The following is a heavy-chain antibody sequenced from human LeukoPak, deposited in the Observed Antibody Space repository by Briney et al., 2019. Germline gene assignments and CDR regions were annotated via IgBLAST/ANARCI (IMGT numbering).Heavy chain of an antibody. D-gene: IGHD3-10*01. CDR2: IYYSGST. CDR1: GGSISSYY. CDR3: AREGRGSGSYYLDY. J-gene: IGHJ4*02. V-gene: IGHV4-59*01. Sequence: SETLSLTCTVSGGSISSYYWSWIRQPPGKGLEWIEYIYYSGSTNYNPSLKSRVTISVDTSKNQFSLKLSSVTAADTAVYYCAREGRGSGSYYLDYWGQGTLVTVSS.